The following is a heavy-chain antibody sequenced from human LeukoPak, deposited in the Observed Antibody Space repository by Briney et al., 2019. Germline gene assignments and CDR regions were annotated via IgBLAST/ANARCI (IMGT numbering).Heavy chain of an antibody. CDR3: GAEGKGLWSAP. V-gene: IGHV1-18*04. J-gene: IGHJ5*02. CDR1: GYTFTSYG. Sequence: ASVKVSCKASGYTFTSYGISWVRQAPGQGLEWMGWISAYNGNTNYAQKLQGRVTMTTDTSTSTAYMELSSLRSDDTAVYYCGAEGKGLWSAPWGRETRVAAPS. D-gene: IGHD1-14*01. CDR2: ISAYNGNT.